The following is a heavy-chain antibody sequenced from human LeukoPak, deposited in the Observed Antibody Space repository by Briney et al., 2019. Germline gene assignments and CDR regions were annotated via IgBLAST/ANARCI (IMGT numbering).Heavy chain of an antibody. Sequence: ASETLSLTCTVSGGSISSYYWSWIRQPPGKGLEWIGSIYHSVSTYYNPSLKSRVTISVDTSKNQFSLKLSSVTAADTAVYYCAREMATISRGLDYWGQGTLVTVSS. D-gene: IGHD5-24*01. CDR3: AREMATISRGLDY. V-gene: IGHV4-38-2*02. CDR1: GGSISSYY. CDR2: IYHSVST. J-gene: IGHJ4*02.